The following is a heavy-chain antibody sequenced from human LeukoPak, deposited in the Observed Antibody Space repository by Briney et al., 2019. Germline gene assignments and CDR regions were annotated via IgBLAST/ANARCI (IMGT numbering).Heavy chain of an antibody. D-gene: IGHD6-13*01. V-gene: IGHV3-64*01. Sequence: GGSLRLSCAASGFTFSVYVMYWVRQAPGKGLEYVSAISSNGGSTYYANSVKGRFTISRDNSKNTLYLQMNSLRAEDTAVYYCARQNYGAYSSSWDLGDAFDIWGQGTMVTVSS. CDR2: ISSNGGST. CDR3: ARQNYGAYSSSWDLGDAFDI. J-gene: IGHJ3*02. CDR1: GFTFSVYV.